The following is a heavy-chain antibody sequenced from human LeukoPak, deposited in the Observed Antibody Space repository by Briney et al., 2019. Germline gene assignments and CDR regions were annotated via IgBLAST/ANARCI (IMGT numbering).Heavy chain of an antibody. V-gene: IGHV5-51*01. Sequence: GESLKISCKGSGYSFTSYWIGWVRQMPGKGLEWMGIIDPGDSDTRYSPSLQGQVTISADKSISTAYLQWSSLKASDTAMYYCARPREVVTTSVGAFDIWGQGTMVTVSS. D-gene: IGHD3-22*01. J-gene: IGHJ3*02. CDR2: IDPGDSDT. CDR1: GYSFTSYW. CDR3: ARPREVVTTSVGAFDI.